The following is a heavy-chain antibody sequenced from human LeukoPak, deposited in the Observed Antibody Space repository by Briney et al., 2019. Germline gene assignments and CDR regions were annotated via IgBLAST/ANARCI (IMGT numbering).Heavy chain of an antibody. CDR2: ISYDGSNK. CDR1: GFTFSSYA. D-gene: IGHD3-9*01. J-gene: IGHJ4*02. Sequence: PGRSLRLSCAASGFTFSSYAMHWVRQAPGKGLEWVAVISYDGSNKYYADSVKGRFTISRDNSKNTLYLQMNSLRAEDTAVYYCAKDLWRYFDWLLPDYWGQGTLVTVSS. V-gene: IGHV3-30*04. CDR3: AKDLWRYFDWLLPDY.